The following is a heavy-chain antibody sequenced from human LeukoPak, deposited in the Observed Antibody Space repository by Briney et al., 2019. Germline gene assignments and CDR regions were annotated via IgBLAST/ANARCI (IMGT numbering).Heavy chain of an antibody. CDR2: IKSKADGGTT. CDR3: TTDPHYYDSSGYFFPPLS. Sequence: GGSLRLSCAASGFTFSSYEMNWVRQAPGKGLEWVGRIKSKADGGTTDYAAPVKGRFTISRDDSKNTLYLQMNSLKTEDTAVYYCTTDPHYYDSSGYFFPPLSWGQGTLVTVSS. D-gene: IGHD3-22*01. V-gene: IGHV3-15*01. J-gene: IGHJ4*02. CDR1: GFTFSSYE.